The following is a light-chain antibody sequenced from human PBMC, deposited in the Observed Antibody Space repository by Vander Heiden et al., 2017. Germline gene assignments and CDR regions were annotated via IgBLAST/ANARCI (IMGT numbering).Light chain of an antibody. CDR1: QSVLSSSNNKNY. Sequence: DIVMTQSPDYLAVSLGERATINCKSSQSVLSSSNNKNYLARYQQIPGQPPKLLINWASTRESGVPDRFSGSGSGTDFTLTISSLQAEDVAVYYCQQSSTAPLTFRGGTKVEIK. CDR3: QQSSTAPLT. J-gene: IGKJ4*01. V-gene: IGKV4-1*01. CDR2: WAS.